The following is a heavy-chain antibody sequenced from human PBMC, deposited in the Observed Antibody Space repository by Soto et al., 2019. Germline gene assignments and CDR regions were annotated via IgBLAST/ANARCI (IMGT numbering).Heavy chain of an antibody. CDR2: INPSGGST. Sequence: GASVKVSCKASGYTFTSYYMHWVRHAPGQGLEWMGIINPSGGSTSYAQKFQGRVTMTRDTSTSTVYMELSSLRSEDTAVYYCASSVVPAAIGVGYYYYAMDGWGQGNTVTVSS. V-gene: IGHV1-46*01. CDR1: GYTFTSYY. CDR3: ASSVVPAAIGVGYYYYAMDG. D-gene: IGHD2-2*02. J-gene: IGHJ6*02.